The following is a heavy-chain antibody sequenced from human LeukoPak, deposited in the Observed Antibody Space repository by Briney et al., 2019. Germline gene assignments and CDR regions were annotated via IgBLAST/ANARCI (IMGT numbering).Heavy chain of an antibody. Sequence: PGGSLRLSCAASGFTFSSYAMRWVRQAPGKGLEWVAVISSDGSNKYYADSMKGRFTISRDNSKNTLYLQMNSLRVEDTALYYCAKGVGYDSSGYEDNWFDPWGQGTLVTVSS. V-gene: IGHV3-30*04. J-gene: IGHJ5*02. CDR1: GFTFSSYA. CDR2: ISSDGSNK. CDR3: AKGVGYDSSGYEDNWFDP. D-gene: IGHD3-22*01.